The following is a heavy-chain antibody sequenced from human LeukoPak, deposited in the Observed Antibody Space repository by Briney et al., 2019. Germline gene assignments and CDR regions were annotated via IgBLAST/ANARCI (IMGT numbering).Heavy chain of an antibody. J-gene: IGHJ4*02. CDR3: ARLKDFSSSYGDN. CDR2: IYYSGST. D-gene: IGHD6-6*01. CDR1: GGSINSGNYY. V-gene: IGHV4-39*01. Sequence: PSETLSLTCTVSGGSINSGNYYWGWVRQPPGTGLEWIGSIYYSGSTSYYPSLKRRVTMSVDTSKNQFSLSLNSVTAADTAIYYCARLKDFSSSYGDNWGQGTLVTVSS.